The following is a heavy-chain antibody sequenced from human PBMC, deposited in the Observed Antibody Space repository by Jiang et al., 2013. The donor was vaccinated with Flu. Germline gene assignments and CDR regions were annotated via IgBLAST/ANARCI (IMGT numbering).Heavy chain of an antibody. V-gene: IGHV4-34*01. J-gene: IGHJ4*02. CDR2: INHSGST. Sequence: GSGLVKPSETLSLTCAVYGGSFSGYYWSWIRQPPGKGLEWIGEINHSGSTNYNPSLKSRVTISVDTSKNQFSLKLSSVTAADTAVYYCARGYTEKQQLVQPFDYWGQGTLVTVSS. D-gene: IGHD6-13*01. CDR3: ARGYTEKQQLVQPFDY. CDR1: GGSFSGYY.